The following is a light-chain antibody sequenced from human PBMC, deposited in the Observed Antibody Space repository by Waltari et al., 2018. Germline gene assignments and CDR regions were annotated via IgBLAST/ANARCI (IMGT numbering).Light chain of an antibody. Sequence: DIQMTQSPSTLSASLGDRFTITCRASQNINKWLAWYQQKPGKAPKLLIYKASTLESGVPSRFSGSGSGTEFTLTISSLQPDDFATYYCQQYNSYSLLTFGGGTKVEIK. V-gene: IGKV1-5*03. CDR2: KAS. CDR3: QQYNSYSLLT. CDR1: QNINKW. J-gene: IGKJ4*01.